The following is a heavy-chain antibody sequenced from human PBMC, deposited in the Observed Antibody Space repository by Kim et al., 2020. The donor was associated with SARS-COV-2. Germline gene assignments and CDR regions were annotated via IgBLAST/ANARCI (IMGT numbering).Heavy chain of an antibody. CDR3: ARDLFEGYPFDY. J-gene: IGHJ4*02. V-gene: IGHV1-3*01. Sequence: KYSQKFQGRVTITRDTSASTAYMELSSLRSEDTAVYYCARDLFEGYPFDYWGQGTLVTVSS. D-gene: IGHD5-18*01.